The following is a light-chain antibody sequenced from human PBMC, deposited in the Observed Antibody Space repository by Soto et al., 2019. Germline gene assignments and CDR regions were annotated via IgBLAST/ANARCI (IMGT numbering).Light chain of an antibody. CDR1: QSFGNT. CDR3: HQYNNWPPWT. Sequence: EVGMTQSPATRSVSPGERATPSSRPSQSFGNTLAWYQQKPGQAPRLLIYGASTRATGIPARFSGSGSGTDFTLTISSLQSEDFALYYCHQYNNWPPWTFGQGTKLEIK. CDR2: GAS. V-gene: IGKV3-15*01. J-gene: IGKJ2*02.